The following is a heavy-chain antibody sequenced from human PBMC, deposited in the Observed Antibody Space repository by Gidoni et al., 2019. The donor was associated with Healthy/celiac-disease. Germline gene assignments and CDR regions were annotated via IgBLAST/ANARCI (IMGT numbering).Heavy chain of an antibody. J-gene: IGHJ5*02. Sequence: QVQLVQSGAEVKKPGASVKVSCKASGYTFTGYYMHWVRQALGQGLEWMGWINPNSGGTNYAQKFQGWVTMTRDTSISTAYMELSRLRSDDTAVYYCARDFYDYVWGSYRNWFDPWGQGTLVTVSS. CDR1: GYTFTGYY. CDR2: INPNSGGT. D-gene: IGHD3-16*02. CDR3: ARDFYDYVWGSYRNWFDP. V-gene: IGHV1-2*04.